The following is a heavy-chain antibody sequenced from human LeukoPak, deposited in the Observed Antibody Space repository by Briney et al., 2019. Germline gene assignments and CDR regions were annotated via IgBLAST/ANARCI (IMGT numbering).Heavy chain of an antibody. J-gene: IGHJ4*02. CDR2: INPSGGST. D-gene: IGHD2-2*01. Sequence: GASVKVSCKASGYTFTGYYMHWVRQAPGQGLEWMGIINPSGGSTSYAQKFQGRVTMTRDTSTSTVYMELSSLRSEDTAVYYCARVNRPLSRFGTSWHPIDYWGQGTLVTVSS. V-gene: IGHV1-46*01. CDR1: GYTFTGYY. CDR3: ARVNRPLSRFGTSWHPIDY.